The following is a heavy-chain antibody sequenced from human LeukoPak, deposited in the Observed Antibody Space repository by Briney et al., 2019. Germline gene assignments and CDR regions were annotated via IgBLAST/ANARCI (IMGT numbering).Heavy chain of an antibody. CDR2: IYSRGST. CDR1: GGSISSSNYY. V-gene: IGHV4-39*07. Sequence: SETLSLTCIVSGGSISSSNYYWGWIRQSPGKGLEWVGSIYSRGSTYYNPSLQSRVTISVDMSKNQFSLKLSAVTAADTAVYYCARDQGSGYYFFDHWGQGTLVTVSS. D-gene: IGHD3-22*01. CDR3: ARDQGSGYYFFDH. J-gene: IGHJ4*02.